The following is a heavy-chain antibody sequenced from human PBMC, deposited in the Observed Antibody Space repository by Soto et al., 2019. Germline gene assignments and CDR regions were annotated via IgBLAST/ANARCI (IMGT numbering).Heavy chain of an antibody. CDR2: ISYDGSNK. D-gene: IGHD5-12*01. CDR1: GFTF. J-gene: IGHJ5*02. V-gene: IGHV3-30*18. Sequence: QVQLVESGGGVVQPGRSLRLSCAASGFTFHWVRQAPGKGLEWVALISYDGSNKYYADSVKGRFTISRDNSKNTLHLQMNSLRAEDTAVYYCAKDSGGYSLYAWGQGTLVTVSS. CDR3: AKDSGGYSLYA.